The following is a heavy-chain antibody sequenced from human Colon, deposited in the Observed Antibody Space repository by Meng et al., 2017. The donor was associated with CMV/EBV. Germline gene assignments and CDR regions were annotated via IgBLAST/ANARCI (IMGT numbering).Heavy chain of an antibody. Sequence: SLTLSCAASGFGNYMTWVRQAPGKGLEWVSILSSGGSTYYADSVRGRFTISRDNSKNTLYLQMNSLRGDDTAFYYCARDSPGFGFDYWGQGTLVTVSS. CDR1: GFGNY. J-gene: IGHJ4*02. D-gene: IGHD3-10*01. CDR2: LSSGGST. V-gene: IGHV3-53*01. CDR3: ARDSPGFGFDY.